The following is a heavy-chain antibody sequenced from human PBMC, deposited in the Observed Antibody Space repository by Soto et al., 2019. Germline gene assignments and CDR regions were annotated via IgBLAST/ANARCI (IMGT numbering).Heavy chain of an antibody. CDR3: TTDPVTMIVVVPSSG. CDR1: GFTFSNAC. V-gene: IGHV3-15*07. Sequence: VGSLRLSCAASGFTFSNACMNWVRQAPGKGLEWVGRIKSKTDGGTTDYAAPVKGRFTISRDDSKNTLYLQMNSLKTEDTAVYYCTTDPVTMIVVVPSSGWGQGTLVTV. J-gene: IGHJ4*02. CDR2: IKSKTDGGTT. D-gene: IGHD3-22*01.